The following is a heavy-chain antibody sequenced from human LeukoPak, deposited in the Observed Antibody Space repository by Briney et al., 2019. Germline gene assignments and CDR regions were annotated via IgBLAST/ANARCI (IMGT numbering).Heavy chain of an antibody. CDR3: ARISEMATI. CDR2: IDPNSGGT. D-gene: IGHD5-24*01. V-gene: IGHV1-2*02. Sequence: ASVKVSCKASGYTFTGYYMHWVRQAPGQGLEWMGWIDPNSGGTNYAQKFQGRVTITADKSTSTAYMELSSLRSEDTAVYYCARISEMATIWGQGTLVTVSS. CDR1: GYTFTGYY. J-gene: IGHJ4*02.